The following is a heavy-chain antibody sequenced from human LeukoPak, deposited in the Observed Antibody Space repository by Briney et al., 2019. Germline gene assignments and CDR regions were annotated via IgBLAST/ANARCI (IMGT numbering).Heavy chain of an antibody. J-gene: IGHJ4*02. V-gene: IGHV4-61*02. CDR2: IYTSGST. CDR3: ARLRYSYGFFDY. CDR1: GGSFSSGSYY. D-gene: IGHD5-18*01. Sequence: SQTLSLTCTVSGGSFSSGSYYWSWIRQPAGKGLEWIGRIYTSGSTNYNPALKSRVTISGDTSKNQFPLKLSSVPAADTAVYYCARLRYSYGFFDYWGQGTLVTVSS.